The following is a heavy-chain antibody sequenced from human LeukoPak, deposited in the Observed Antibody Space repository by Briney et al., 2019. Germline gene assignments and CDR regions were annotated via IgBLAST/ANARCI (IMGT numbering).Heavy chain of an antibody. D-gene: IGHD3-22*01. CDR2: INHSGTT. V-gene: IGHV4-34*01. J-gene: IGHJ4*02. CDR3: ARDFDTSGYYFHY. CDR1: GGSFSDYY. Sequence: SETLSLTCAVYGGSFSDYYWSWVRQPPGKGLEWVGEINHSGTTVYSPSLKSRLTISLHTSKHQSSLHLTSLPAADTAVYYRARDFDTSGYYFHYWGEGTLVTVSS.